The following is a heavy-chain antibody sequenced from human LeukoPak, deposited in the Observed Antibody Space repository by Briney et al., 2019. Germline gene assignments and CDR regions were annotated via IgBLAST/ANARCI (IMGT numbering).Heavy chain of an antibody. Sequence: PVGSLRLSCAASGFTFSSYWMSWVRQAPGKGLEWVANIGPDGSDKQYVDSMKGRFTISRDNAQNSVYLHMNSLTAEDTAVYYCARFRRSAQSYWGQGILVTVSS. D-gene: IGHD2-15*01. CDR2: IGPDGSDK. V-gene: IGHV3-7*01. CDR1: GFTFSSYW. CDR3: ARFRRSAQSY. J-gene: IGHJ4*02.